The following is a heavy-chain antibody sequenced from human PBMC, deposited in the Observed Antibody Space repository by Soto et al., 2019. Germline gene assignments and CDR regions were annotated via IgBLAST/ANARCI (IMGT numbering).Heavy chain of an antibody. D-gene: IGHD3-10*01. J-gene: IGHJ5*01. CDR1: GFIFSSYG. CDR3: ATLGSVYGSGSVYGLDS. V-gene: IGHV3-30*03. Sequence: QVQLVESGGGVVQPGRSLRLSCAASGFIFSSYGMQWVRQAPGKGLEGVAGISYDGSNQYYADSVKGRFTISRDSTRKRVDLELNTLIAKDMAVYHCATLGSVYGSGSVYGLDSWGQGTVVTVSS. CDR2: ISYDGSNQ.